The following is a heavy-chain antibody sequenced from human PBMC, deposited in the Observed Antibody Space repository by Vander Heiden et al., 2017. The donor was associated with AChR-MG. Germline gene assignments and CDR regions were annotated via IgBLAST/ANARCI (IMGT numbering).Heavy chain of an antibody. CDR3: ARAHCSGGSCYLLGYFDY. V-gene: IGHV3-30-3*01. Sequence: QVQLVESGGGVVQPGRSLRLSCAASGFTFSRYAMYWVRQAPGKGLEWVAVISYDGSNKYYADSVKGRFTISRDNSNNTLYLQMNSLRAEETAVYYCARAHCSGGSCYLLGYFDYWGQGTLVTVS. J-gene: IGHJ4*02. CDR1: GFTFSRYA. D-gene: IGHD2-15*01. CDR2: ISYDGSNK.